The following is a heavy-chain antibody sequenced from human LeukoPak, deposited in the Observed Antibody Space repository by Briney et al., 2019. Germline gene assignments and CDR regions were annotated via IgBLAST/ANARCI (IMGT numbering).Heavy chain of an antibody. D-gene: IGHD2-15*01. CDR1: GFTFSSYA. Sequence: GGSLRLSCAASGFTFSSYAMSWVRQAPGKGLEWVSAISGSGGSTYYADSVKGRFTISRDNSKNTLYLQMNSLRAEDTAVYYCAKDRCSGGSCYNGVDYWGQGTLVTVSS. J-gene: IGHJ4*02. V-gene: IGHV3-23*01. CDR3: AKDRCSGGSCYNGVDY. CDR2: ISGSGGST.